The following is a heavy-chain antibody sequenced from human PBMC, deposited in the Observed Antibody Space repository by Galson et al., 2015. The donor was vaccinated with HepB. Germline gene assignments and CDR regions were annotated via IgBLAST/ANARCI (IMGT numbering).Heavy chain of an antibody. V-gene: IGHV3-30*18. Sequence: SLRLSCAASGFTFSSYGMHWVRQAPGKGLEWVAVISYGGNNQYYTESVKGRFTISRDNSKNTLYLQMNSLRGEETSVYYCAKEFGFSSDWASSHYHYGSDVWGQGTTVTVSS. D-gene: IGHD3-22*01. CDR2: ISYGGNNQ. J-gene: IGHJ6*02. CDR3: AKEFGFSSDWASSHYHYGSDV. CDR1: GFTFSSYG.